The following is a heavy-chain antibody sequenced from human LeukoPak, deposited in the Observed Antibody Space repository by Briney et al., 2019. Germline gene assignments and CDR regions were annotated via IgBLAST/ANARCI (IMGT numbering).Heavy chain of an antibody. D-gene: IGHD2-15*01. J-gene: IGHJ3*02. CDR3: ARVYAVVAPTIDITDDAFDI. CDR1: GGSISSYY. CDR2: IYYSGST. Sequence: SETLSLTCTVSGGSISSYYWSWIRQPPGKGLEWIGYIYYSGSTNYNPSLKSRVTISVDTSKNQFSLKLSSVTAADTAVYYCARVYAVVAPTIDITDDAFDIWGQGTMVTVSS. V-gene: IGHV4-59*01.